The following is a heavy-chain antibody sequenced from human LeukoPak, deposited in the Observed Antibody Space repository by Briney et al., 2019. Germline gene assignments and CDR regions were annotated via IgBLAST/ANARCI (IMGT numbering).Heavy chain of an antibody. Sequence: PGRSLRLSCAASGFTFSSYGMHWVRPAPGKGLEWVAVIWYDGSNKYYADSVKGRFTISRDNSKNTLYLQRNSLRAEDTAVYYCARDLFTYYSMDVWGQGATVTVSS. CDR1: GFTFSSYG. V-gene: IGHV3-33*01. CDR2: IWYDGSNK. CDR3: ARDLFTYYSMDV. J-gene: IGHJ6*02.